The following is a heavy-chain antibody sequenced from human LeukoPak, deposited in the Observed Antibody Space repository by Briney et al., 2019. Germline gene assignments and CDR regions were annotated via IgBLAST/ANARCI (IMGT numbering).Heavy chain of an antibody. V-gene: IGHV3-74*01. J-gene: IGHJ4*02. CDR1: GFTFSPFW. D-gene: IGHD3-22*01. CDR3: ARDVLYDSSGYYSDY. CDR2: VGLDDRST. Sequence: GGSLRLSCATSGFTFSPFWIHWVRQGPGKGLEWVSRVGLDDRSTNYADSVKGRFTISRDNTKKSLYLQMNSLRAEDTALYYCARDVLYDSSGYYSDYWGQGTLVTVSS.